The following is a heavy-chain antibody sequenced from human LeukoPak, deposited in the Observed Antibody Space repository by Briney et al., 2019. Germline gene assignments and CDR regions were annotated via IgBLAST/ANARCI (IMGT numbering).Heavy chain of an antibody. CDR1: GGTFSSYA. CDR3: ARDSSGYSRKYYFDY. J-gene: IGHJ4*02. D-gene: IGHD3-22*01. CDR2: IIPIFGTA. Sequence: SVKVSCKASGGTFSSYAISWVRQAPGQGLEWMGGIIPIFGTANYAQKFQGRVTITADESTSPAYMELSSLRSEDTAVYYCARDSSGYSRKYYFDYWGQGTLVTVSS. V-gene: IGHV1-69*13.